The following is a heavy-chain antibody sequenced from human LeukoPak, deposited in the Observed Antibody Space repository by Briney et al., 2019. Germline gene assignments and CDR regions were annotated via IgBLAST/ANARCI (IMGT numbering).Heavy chain of an antibody. V-gene: IGHV4-38-2*01. D-gene: IGHD1-26*01. CDR2: IYHSGST. Sequence: SETLSLTCAVSGYSISSGYYWGWIRQPPGKGLAWIGSIYHSGSTYYNPSLKSRVTISVDTSKNQFSLKLSSVTAADTAVYYCARGSGSYYFDYWGQGTLVTVSS. CDR1: GYSISSGYY. J-gene: IGHJ4*02. CDR3: ARGSGSYYFDY.